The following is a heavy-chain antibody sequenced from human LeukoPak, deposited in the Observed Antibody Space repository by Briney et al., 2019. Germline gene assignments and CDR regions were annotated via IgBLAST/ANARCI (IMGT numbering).Heavy chain of an antibody. CDR1: GYTSTGYY. D-gene: IGHD6-13*01. CDR3: ARGPAYSSSWHFQH. V-gene: IGHV1-2*04. Sequence: GASVKVSCKASGYTSTGYYMHWVRQAPGQGLEWMGWINPNSGGTNYAQKFQGWVTMTRDTSISTAYMELSRLRSDDTAVYYCARGPAYSSSWHFQHWGQGTLVTVSS. J-gene: IGHJ1*01. CDR2: INPNSGGT.